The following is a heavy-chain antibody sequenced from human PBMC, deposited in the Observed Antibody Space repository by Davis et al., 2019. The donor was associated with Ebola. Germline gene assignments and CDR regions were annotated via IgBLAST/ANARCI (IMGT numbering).Heavy chain of an antibody. CDR1: GFTVSSNY. Sequence: GESLKISCAASGFTVSSNYMSCVRQAPGKGLEWVSVLYSGGSTYYADSVKGRFTISRDNSKNTLYLQMNSLCAEDTAVYYCAREDSGYDSSGYYYFLADYWGQGTLVTVSS. V-gene: IGHV3-53*01. J-gene: IGHJ4*02. CDR2: LYSGGST. D-gene: IGHD3-22*01. CDR3: AREDSGYDSSGYYYFLADY.